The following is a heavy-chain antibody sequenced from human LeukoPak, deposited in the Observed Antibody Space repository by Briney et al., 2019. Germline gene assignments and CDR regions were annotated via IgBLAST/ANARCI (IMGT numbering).Heavy chain of an antibody. Sequence: GALRLSCVASGFTFSDYYMSWIRQAPGKGLEWVSYIRSSGTTIHYADSVKGRFTISRDNAKNSLYLQMNSLRAEDTAVYYCARDRGAVTDVFDYRGQGTLVTVSS. CDR1: GFTFSDYY. CDR3: ARDRGAVTDVFDY. D-gene: IGHD6-19*01. J-gene: IGHJ4*02. V-gene: IGHV3-11*04. CDR2: IRSSGTTI.